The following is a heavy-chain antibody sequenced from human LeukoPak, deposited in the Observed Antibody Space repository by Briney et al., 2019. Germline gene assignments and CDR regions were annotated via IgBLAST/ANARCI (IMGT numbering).Heavy chain of an antibody. J-gene: IGHJ4*02. D-gene: IGHD2-21*01. V-gene: IGHV3-23*01. Sequence: GGSLRLSCVGSGFTFRSHAMSWVRQAPEKGLEFVSGIYENGGTTYYADSVKGRFSISRDNSKNTLYLQMNSLRGEDTAVYYCAKDFRIGYSAHFDYWGQGALVTVSS. CDR3: AKDFRIGYSAHFDY. CDR1: GFTFRSHA. CDR2: IYENGGTT.